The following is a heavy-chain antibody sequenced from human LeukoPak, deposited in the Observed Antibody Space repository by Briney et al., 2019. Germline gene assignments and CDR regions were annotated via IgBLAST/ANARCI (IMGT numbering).Heavy chain of an antibody. Sequence: GGSLRLSCAASGFTFSSYTMNWVRQAPGKGLEWVAVISYDGSNKYYADSVKGRFTISRDNSKNTLYLQMNSLRAEDTAVYYCARPPTGIAARPGWFDPWGQGTLVTVSS. D-gene: IGHD6-6*01. J-gene: IGHJ5*02. CDR2: ISYDGSNK. V-gene: IGHV3-30*04. CDR1: GFTFSSYT. CDR3: ARPPTGIAARPGWFDP.